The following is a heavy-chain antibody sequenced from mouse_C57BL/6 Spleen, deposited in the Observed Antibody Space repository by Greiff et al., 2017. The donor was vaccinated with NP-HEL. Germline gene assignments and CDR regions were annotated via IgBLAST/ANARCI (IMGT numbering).Heavy chain of an antibody. CDR2: IYPGDGDT. Sequence: QVQLQQSGAELVKPGASVKISCKASGYAFSSYWMNWVKQRPGKGLEWIGQIYPGDGDTNYNGKFKGKATLTADKSSSTAYMQLSSLTSEDSAVYFCAREGYYRGAMDYWGQGTSVTVSS. V-gene: IGHV1-80*01. CDR3: AREGYYRGAMDY. CDR1: GYAFSSYW. D-gene: IGHD2-12*01. J-gene: IGHJ4*01.